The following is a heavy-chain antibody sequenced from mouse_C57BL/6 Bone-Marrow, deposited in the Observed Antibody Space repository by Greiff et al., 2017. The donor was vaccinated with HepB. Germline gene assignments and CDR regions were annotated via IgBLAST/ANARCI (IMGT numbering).Heavy chain of an antibody. CDR1: GFSFNTYA. CDR3: VRQGDDGYLHWYFDV. J-gene: IGHJ1*03. Sequence: DVKLVESGGGLVQPKGSLKLSCAASGFSFNTYAMNWVRQAPGKGLEWVARIRSKSNNYATYYADSVKDRFTISRDDSESMLYLQMNNLKTEDTAMYYCVRQGDDGYLHWYFDVWGTGTTVTVSS. D-gene: IGHD2-3*01. CDR2: IRSKSNNYAT. V-gene: IGHV10-1*01.